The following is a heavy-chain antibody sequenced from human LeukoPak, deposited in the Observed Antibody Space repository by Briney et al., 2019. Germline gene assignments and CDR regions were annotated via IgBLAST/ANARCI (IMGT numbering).Heavy chain of an antibody. J-gene: IGHJ4*02. CDR3: ASQDEYYYGSGSYYNPNFDY. CDR1: GGSISSGSYY. D-gene: IGHD3-10*01. V-gene: IGHV4-61*02. Sequence: SETLSLTCTVSGGSISSGSYYWSWIRQPAGKGLEWIGRIYTSGSTNYNPSLKSRVTISVDTSKNQFSLKLSSVTAADTAVYYCASQDEYYYGSGSYYNPNFDYWGQGTLVTVSS. CDR2: IYTSGST.